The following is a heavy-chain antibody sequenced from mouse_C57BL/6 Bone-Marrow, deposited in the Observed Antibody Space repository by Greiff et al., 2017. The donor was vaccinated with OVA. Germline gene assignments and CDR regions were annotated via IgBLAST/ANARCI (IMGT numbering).Heavy chain of an antibody. CDR3: TRGWVYGGGDFDY. CDR2: IDPETGGT. V-gene: IGHV1-15*01. CDR1: GYTFTDYE. D-gene: IGHD1-2*01. J-gene: IGHJ2*01. Sequence: VQLQESGAELVRPGASVTLSCKASGYTFTDYEMHWVKQTPVHGLEWIGAIDPETGGTAYNQKFKGKAILTADKSSSTAYMELRSLTSEDSAVYYCTRGWVYGGGDFDYWGQGTTLTVSS.